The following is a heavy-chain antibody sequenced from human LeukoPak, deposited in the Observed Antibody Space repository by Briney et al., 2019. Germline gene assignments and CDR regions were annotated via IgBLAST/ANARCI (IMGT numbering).Heavy chain of an antibody. CDR3: TTYSGYDLDY. J-gene: IGHJ4*02. CDR2: IRKKGYGETT. D-gene: IGHD5-12*01. Sequence: SGGSLRLSCTASGFTFGDDAWSWFRQAPGKGLEWICFIRKKGYGETTDYAASVRGRFTISRDDAKSIAYLQMNSLKTEDTAVYYCTTYSGYDLDYWGQGTLVTVSS. CDR1: GFTFGDDA. V-gene: IGHV3-49*03.